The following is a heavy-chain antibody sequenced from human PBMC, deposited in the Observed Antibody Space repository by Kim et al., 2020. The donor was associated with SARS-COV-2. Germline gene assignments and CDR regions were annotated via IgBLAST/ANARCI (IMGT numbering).Heavy chain of an antibody. V-gene: IGHV4-39*02. Sequence: SETLSLTCTVSGGSVSSSNYYWGWIRQPPGKGLEWIGNIYYTGDTYYNPSLQSRVTISVDTSKNHFSLKLSSLTAADTAVYYCARLEYSSSSRLSDPWGQGTLVTVSS. CDR1: GGSVSSSNYY. CDR2: IYYTGDT. D-gene: IGHD6-6*01. CDR3: ARLEYSSSSRLSDP. J-gene: IGHJ5*02.